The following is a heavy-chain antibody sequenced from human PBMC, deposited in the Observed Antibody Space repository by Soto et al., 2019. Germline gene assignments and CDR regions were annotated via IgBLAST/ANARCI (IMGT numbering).Heavy chain of an antibody. J-gene: IGHJ4*02. D-gene: IGHD6-6*01. CDR2: ISYDGSNK. CDR3: ARDSLPSSIADY. V-gene: IGHV3-30-3*01. CDR1: GFTFSSYA. Sequence: GGSLRLSCAASGFTFSSYAMHWVRQAPGKGLEWVAVISYDGSNKYYADSVKGRFTISRDNSKNTLYLQMNSLRAEDTAVYYCARDSLPSSIADYWGQGTLVTVSS.